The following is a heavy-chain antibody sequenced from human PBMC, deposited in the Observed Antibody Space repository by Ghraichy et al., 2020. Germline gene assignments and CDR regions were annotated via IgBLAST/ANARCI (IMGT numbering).Heavy chain of an antibody. CDR3: ARAHWGSSGLVGAFDI. D-gene: IGHD7-27*01. J-gene: IGHJ3*02. CDR1: GDSVSSNSAA. Sequence: SQTLSLTCAISGDSVSSNSAAWNWIRQSPSRGLEWLGRTYYRSKWYNDYAVSVKSRITINPDTSKNQFSLQLNSVTPEDTAVYYCARAHWGSSGLVGAFDIWGQGTMVTVSS. CDR2: TYYRSKWYN. V-gene: IGHV6-1*01.